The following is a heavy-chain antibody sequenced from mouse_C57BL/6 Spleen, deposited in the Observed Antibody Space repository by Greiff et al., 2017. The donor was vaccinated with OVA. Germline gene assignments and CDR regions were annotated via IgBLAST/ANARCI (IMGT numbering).Heavy chain of an antibody. CDR3: ASDGTMAPFAY. J-gene: IGHJ3*01. V-gene: IGHV2-6*01. CDR2: IWGVGST. D-gene: IGHD1-1*02. CDR1: GFSLTSYG. Sequence: VHLVESGPGLVAPSQSLSITCTVSGFSLTSYGVDWVRQSPGKGLEWLGVIWGVGSTNYNSALKSRLSISKDNSKSQVFLKMNSLQTDDTAMYYCASDGTMAPFAYWGQGTLVTVSA.